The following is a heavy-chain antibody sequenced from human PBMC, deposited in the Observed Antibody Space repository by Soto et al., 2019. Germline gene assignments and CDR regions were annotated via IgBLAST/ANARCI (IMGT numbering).Heavy chain of an antibody. D-gene: IGHD1-7*01. Sequence: ASVKVSCKTSGYTFTTYYLHWVRQAPGQGLEWMGWIDPNSGVTKYAQKFQGRVTVTRDTSISTTYMELGSLTSDDTAVYYCAKENFKFDSWGQGTLVTVSS. V-gene: IGHV1-2*02. CDR3: AKENFKFDS. J-gene: IGHJ4*02. CDR2: IDPNSGVT. CDR1: GYTFTTYY.